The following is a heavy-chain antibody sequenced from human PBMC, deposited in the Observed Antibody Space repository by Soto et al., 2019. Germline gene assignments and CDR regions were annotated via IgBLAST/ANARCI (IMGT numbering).Heavy chain of an antibody. V-gene: IGHV4-34*01. CDR2: INHSGST. D-gene: IGHD5-12*01. CDR1: GGSFSGYY. CDR3: ARGSPYSGYAW. Sequence: SETLSLTCAVYGGSFSGYYWSWIRQPPGKGLEWIEEINHSGSTNYNPSLKSRVTISVDTSKNQFSLKLSSVTAADTAVYYCARGSPYSGYAWWGQGTLVTVSS. J-gene: IGHJ4*02.